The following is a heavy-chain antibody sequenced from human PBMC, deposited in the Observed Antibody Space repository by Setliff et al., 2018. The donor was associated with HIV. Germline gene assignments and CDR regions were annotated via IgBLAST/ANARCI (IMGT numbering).Heavy chain of an antibody. J-gene: IGHJ5*02. CDR1: GDSIISDSYY. V-gene: IGHV4-61*02. CDR3: ARDGARDGYNLDS. D-gene: IGHD6-25*01. Sequence: SETLSLTCSVSGDSIISDSYYWTWIRQPPGKGLEWIGRLDSTGTSSYNPSLESRVTMSVDTSKNQFSLTLTSVTAADTAVYYCARDGARDGYNLDSWGQGTLVTVSS. CDR2: LDSTGTS.